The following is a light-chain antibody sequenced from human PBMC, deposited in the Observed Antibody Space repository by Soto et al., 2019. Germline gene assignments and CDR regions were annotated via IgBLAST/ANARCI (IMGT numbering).Light chain of an antibody. V-gene: IGKV1-39*01. CDR2: TAS. CDR1: QGISSY. Sequence: DIQLTQSPSFLSASVGDRVTITCRASQGISSYLAWYQQKPGKAPKLLISTASTLQSGVPSRFSGSGSGTDFTLTISSLQPEDFATYYSQQSYSSPPTFGQGTKVDIK. CDR3: QQSYSSPPT. J-gene: IGKJ1*01.